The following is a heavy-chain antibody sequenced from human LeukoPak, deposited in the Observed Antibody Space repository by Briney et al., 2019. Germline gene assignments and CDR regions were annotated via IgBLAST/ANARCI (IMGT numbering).Heavy chain of an antibody. CDR2: INPNSGGT. CDR1: GYTLTDYY. D-gene: IGHD7-27*01. J-gene: IGHJ4*02. CDR3: ARGPPNWGYDY. Sequence: ASVKVSCKASGYTLTDYYMHWVRQAPGQGLEWMGRINPNSGGTNYAQKFQDRVTMTRNTSISTAYMELSSLRSDDTAVYYCARGPPNWGYDYWGPGTLVTVSS. V-gene: IGHV1-2*06.